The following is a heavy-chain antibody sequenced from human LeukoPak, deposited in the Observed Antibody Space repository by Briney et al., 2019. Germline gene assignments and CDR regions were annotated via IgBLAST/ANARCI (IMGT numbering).Heavy chain of an antibody. Sequence: ASVKVSCKASGYTFNRYDVTWLRQAPGQGFEWMGWISAYDGNTNYAQKFQGRVTMTTDTSTNTAYMELRSLRSDDTAVYYCARGATGAEPFWGQGTLVTVSS. V-gene: IGHV1-18*01. CDR2: ISAYDGNT. D-gene: IGHD1-14*01. J-gene: IGHJ4*02. CDR1: GYTFNRYD. CDR3: ARGATGAEPF.